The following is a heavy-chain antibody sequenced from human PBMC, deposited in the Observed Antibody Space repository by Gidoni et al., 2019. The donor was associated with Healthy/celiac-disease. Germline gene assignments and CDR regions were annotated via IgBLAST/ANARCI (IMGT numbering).Heavy chain of an antibody. D-gene: IGHD6-19*01. CDR1: GYTFTSYY. CDR3: ASSARLYSSGWYLGY. V-gene: IGHV1-46*01. CDR2: INPSGGST. Sequence: QVQLVQSGAEVKKPGASVKVSCKASGYTFTSYYMHWVRQAPGQGLEWMGIINPSGGSTSYAQKFQGRVTMTRDTSTSTVYMELSSLRSEDTAVYYCASSARLYSSGWYLGYWGQGTLVTVSS. J-gene: IGHJ4*02.